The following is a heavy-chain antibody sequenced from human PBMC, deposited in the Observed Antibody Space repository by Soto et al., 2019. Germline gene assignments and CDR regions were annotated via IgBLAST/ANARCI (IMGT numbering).Heavy chain of an antibody. V-gene: IGHV6-1*01. CDR2: TYSRSKWYK. CDR1: SDRVASKSYA. CDR3: ARSRVAKDSAGFDH. J-gene: IGHJ4*02. Sequence: SQTIPLTCDIFSDRVASKSYAWLPTTQSTSRGLEWLGRTYSRSKWYKDYAVSVKSRITINPDTSKNQFALQLNSVTPEDTAVYYCARSRVAKDSAGFDHCGQGTLVT. D-gene: IGHD5-18*01.